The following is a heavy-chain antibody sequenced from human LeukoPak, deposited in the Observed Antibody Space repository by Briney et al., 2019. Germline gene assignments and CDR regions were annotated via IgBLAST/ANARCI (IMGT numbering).Heavy chain of an antibody. CDR1: GGSISSYY. D-gene: IGHD3-22*01. J-gene: IGHJ3*02. CDR3: ARDVYKYDSSGSRAFDI. Sequence: SETLSLTCTVSGGSISSYYWSWIRQPPGKGLEWIGYSYYSGSTNYNPSLKRRVTISVDTSKNQFSLKLSSVTAADTAVYYCARDVYKYDSSGSRAFDIWGQGTMVTVSS. CDR2: SYYSGST. V-gene: IGHV4-59*01.